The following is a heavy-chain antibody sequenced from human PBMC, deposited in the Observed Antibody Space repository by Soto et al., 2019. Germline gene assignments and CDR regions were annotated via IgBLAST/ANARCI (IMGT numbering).Heavy chain of an antibody. V-gene: IGHV3-33*01. CDR1: GFTFSSYG. D-gene: IGHD3-3*01. J-gene: IGHJ4*02. CDR2: IWYDGSNK. Sequence: GGSLRLSCAASGFTFSSYGMHWVRQAPGKGLEWVAVIWYDGSNKYYADSVKGRFTISRDNSKNTLYLQMNSLRAEDTAVYYCARDLTIFGVVTYPDYWGQGTLVTVSS. CDR3: ARDLTIFGVVTYPDY.